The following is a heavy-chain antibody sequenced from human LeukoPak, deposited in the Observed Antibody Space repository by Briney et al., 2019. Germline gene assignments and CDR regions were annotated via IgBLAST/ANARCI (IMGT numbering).Heavy chain of an antibody. J-gene: IGHJ4*02. CDR1: GYTFSGYT. D-gene: IGHD5-18*01. Sequence: ASVKVSCKASGYTFSGYTLHWVRQAPGQGLEWMGWINPNSGGTNYAQKFQGRVTMTGDTSISTAYMELSRLRSDDTAVYYCARDLGIQLWSLGYWGQGTLVTVSS. V-gene: IGHV1-2*02. CDR3: ARDLGIQLWSLGY. CDR2: INPNSGGT.